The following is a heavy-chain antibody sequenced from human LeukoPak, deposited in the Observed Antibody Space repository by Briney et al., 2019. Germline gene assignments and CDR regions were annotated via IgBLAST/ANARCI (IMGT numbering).Heavy chain of an antibody. CDR3: ARASDSSLQYYFDY. CDR2: IYYSGST. J-gene: IGHJ4*02. V-gene: IGHV4-39*07. D-gene: IGHD3-22*01. Sequence: SETLSLTCTVSGGSISSSSYYWGWIRQPPGKGLEWIGSIYYSGSTYYNPSLKSRVTISVDTSKNQFSLKLSSVTAANTAVYYCARASDSSLQYYFDYWGQGTLVTVSS. CDR1: GGSISSSSYY.